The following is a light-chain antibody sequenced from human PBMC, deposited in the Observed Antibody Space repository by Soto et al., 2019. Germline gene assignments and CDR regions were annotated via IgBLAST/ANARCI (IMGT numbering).Light chain of an antibody. J-gene: IGKJ1*01. Sequence: PATLCLPPRERATLSCRASQSVSSNLAWYQQKPGQAPRLLIYGASTRATGIPARFSGSGSGTEFTLTISSLQSEDFAVYYCQQYNNWWTFGQGTKVDIK. CDR3: QQYNNWWT. CDR2: GAS. V-gene: IGKV3-15*01. CDR1: QSVSSN.